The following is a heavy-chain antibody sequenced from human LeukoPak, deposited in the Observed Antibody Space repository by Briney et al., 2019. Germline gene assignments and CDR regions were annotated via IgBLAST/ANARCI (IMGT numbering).Heavy chain of an antibody. CDR1: GGSISSGGHY. CDR2: IYYSGST. Sequence: PSETLSLTCTVSGGSISSGGHYWSWIRQHPGKGLEWIGYIYYSGSTNYNPSLKSRATISVDTSKNQFSLKLSSVTAADTAVYYCAREDYDFWSGYYRGNNWFDPWGQGTLVTVSS. V-gene: IGHV4-61*08. D-gene: IGHD3-3*01. CDR3: AREDYDFWSGYYRGNNWFDP. J-gene: IGHJ5*02.